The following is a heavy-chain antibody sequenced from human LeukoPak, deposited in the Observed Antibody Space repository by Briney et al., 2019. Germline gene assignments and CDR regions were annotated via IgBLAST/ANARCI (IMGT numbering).Heavy chain of an antibody. CDR2: ISSSSSFI. CDR3: AREIGHYDSSGFAYWFDS. Sequence: GGSLRLSCAASGFTFSSYSMNWVRQAPGKGLEWVSSISSSSSFIYYADSVKGRFTISRDNAKNSLYLQMNSLRAEDTAVYYCAREIGHYDSSGFAYWFDSWGQGTLVTVSS. D-gene: IGHD3-22*01. CDR1: GFTFSSYS. V-gene: IGHV3-21*01. J-gene: IGHJ5*01.